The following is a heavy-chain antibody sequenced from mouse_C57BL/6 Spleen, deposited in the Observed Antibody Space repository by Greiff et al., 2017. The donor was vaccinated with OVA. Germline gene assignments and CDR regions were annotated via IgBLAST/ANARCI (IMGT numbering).Heavy chain of an antibody. Sequence: EVQGVESGPELVKPGASVKIPCKASGYTFTDYNMDWVKQSHGKSLEWIGDINPNNGGTIYNQKFKGKATLTVDKSSSTAYMELRSLTSEDTAVYYCALGLRRWYAMDYWGQGTSVTVSS. CDR3: ALGLRRWYAMDY. V-gene: IGHV1-18*01. CDR1: GYTFTDYN. CDR2: INPNNGGT. J-gene: IGHJ4*01. D-gene: IGHD2-4*01.